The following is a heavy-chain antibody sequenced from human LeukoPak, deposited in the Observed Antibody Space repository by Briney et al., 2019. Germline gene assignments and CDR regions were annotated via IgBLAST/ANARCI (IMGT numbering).Heavy chain of an antibody. D-gene: IGHD3-3*01. V-gene: IGHV3-21*01. CDR3: ARGFWSVSGY. Sequence: PGGSLRLSCAASGFTFSNYNMNWVRQAPGKGLEWVSSISGSSTNIYYADSVKGRFTISRDNAKNLLYLQMNSLRAEDTAVYYCARGFWSVSGYWGQGTLVTVSS. CDR2: ISGSSTNI. J-gene: IGHJ4*02. CDR1: GFTFSNYN.